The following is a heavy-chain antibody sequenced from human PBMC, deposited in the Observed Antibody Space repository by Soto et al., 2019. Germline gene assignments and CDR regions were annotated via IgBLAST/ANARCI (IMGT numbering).Heavy chain of an antibody. CDR2: MYFGGSF. Sequence: SEILSLTCTVSGASVSTGYWSWIRQPPGKGLEWIGFMYFGGSFNYNPSLTSRVTISVETSKNQFSMKVTSVTAADTAVYYCARSYYDSTGFVVDPWGQGTLVTVSS. CDR1: GASVSTGY. D-gene: IGHD3-22*01. V-gene: IGHV4-59*02. J-gene: IGHJ5*02. CDR3: ARSYYDSTGFVVDP.